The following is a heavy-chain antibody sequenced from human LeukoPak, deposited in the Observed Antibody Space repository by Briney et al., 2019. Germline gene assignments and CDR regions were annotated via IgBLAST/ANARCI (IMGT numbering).Heavy chain of an antibody. V-gene: IGHV4-39*07. CDR1: GGSISSSSYY. D-gene: IGHD6-13*01. Sequence: SETLSLTFTVSGGSISSSSYYWGWIRQPPGKGLEWIGSIYYSGSTYYNPSLKSRVTISVDTSKNQFSLKLSSVTAADTAVYYCARDRIAADDAFDIWGQGTMVTVSS. J-gene: IGHJ3*02. CDR3: ARDRIAADDAFDI. CDR2: IYYSGST.